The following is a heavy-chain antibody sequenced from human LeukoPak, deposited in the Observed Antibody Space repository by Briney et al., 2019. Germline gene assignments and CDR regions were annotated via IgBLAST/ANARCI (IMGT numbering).Heavy chain of an antibody. CDR3: ARGIRVPGRY. Sequence: ASVKVSFKASGYTFTGYSIYWVRQAPGQGLEWMGWINPNSGGTNYAQKFQGRVTMTRDTSITTAYMELSSLRSDDTAVYYCARGIRVPGRYWGQGTLVTVSS. J-gene: IGHJ4*02. V-gene: IGHV1-2*02. D-gene: IGHD6-19*01. CDR1: GYTFTGYS. CDR2: INPNSGGT.